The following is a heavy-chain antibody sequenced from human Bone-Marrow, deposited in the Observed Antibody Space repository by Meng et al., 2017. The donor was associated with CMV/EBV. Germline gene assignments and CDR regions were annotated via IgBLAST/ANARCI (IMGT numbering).Heavy chain of an antibody. CDR2: IYPGDSDT. CDR1: GYSFTSYW. V-gene: IGHV5-51*01. Sequence: GESLKISCKGSGYSFTSYWIGWVRQMPGKGLEWMGIIYPGDSDTRYSPSFQGQVTISADKSISTAYLQWSSLKASDTAMHYCARQAGLDYYYYGMDVWGQGTTVTFSS. CDR3: ARQAGLDYYYYGMDV. D-gene: IGHD3-10*01. J-gene: IGHJ6*02.